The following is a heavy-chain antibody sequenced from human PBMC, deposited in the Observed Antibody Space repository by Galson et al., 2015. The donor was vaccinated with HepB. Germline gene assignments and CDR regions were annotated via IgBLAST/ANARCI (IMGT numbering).Heavy chain of an antibody. J-gene: IGHJ5*02. CDR1: GGTFIDLA. CDR3: ARGSWYDGFDP. CDR2: IIPSFGTS. D-gene: IGHD6-13*01. V-gene: IGHV1-69*13. Sequence: SVKVSCKASGGTFIDLAISWVRQAPEQGLEWAGGIIPSFGTSHHAQKFQGRVTMTADDSTSTAYMELTNLRSEDTAMYYCARGSWYDGFDPWGQGTLVIVSS.